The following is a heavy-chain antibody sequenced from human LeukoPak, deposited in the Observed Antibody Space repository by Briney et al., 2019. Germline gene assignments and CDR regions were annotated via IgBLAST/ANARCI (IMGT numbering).Heavy chain of an antibody. D-gene: IGHD6-13*01. Sequence: GGSLRLSCAASGFTFSSYGMHWVRQAPGKGLEWVAVISYDGSNKYYADSVKGRFTISRDNSKNTLYLQMNSLRAEDTAVYYCTTVEFGIAAAGWGQGTLVTVSS. V-gene: IGHV3-30*03. CDR1: GFTFSSYG. CDR2: ISYDGSNK. J-gene: IGHJ4*02. CDR3: TTVEFGIAAAG.